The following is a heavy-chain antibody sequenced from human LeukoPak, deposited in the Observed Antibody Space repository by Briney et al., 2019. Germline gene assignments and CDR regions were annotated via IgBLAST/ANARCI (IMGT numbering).Heavy chain of an antibody. J-gene: IGHJ3*02. CDR3: ARDRSFSSPDAFDI. CDR1: GGTFSSYA. Sequence: ASVKVSCKASGGTFSSYAISWVRQAPGQGLEWMGGIIPIFGTTNYAQKFQGRVTITTDESTSTAYMELSSLRSEDTAVYYCARDRSFSSPDAFDIWGQGTMVTVSS. CDR2: IIPIFGTT. D-gene: IGHD6-6*01. V-gene: IGHV1-69*05.